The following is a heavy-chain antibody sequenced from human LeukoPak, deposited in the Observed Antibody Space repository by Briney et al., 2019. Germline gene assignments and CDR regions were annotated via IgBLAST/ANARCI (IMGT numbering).Heavy chain of an antibody. CDR2: INPNSGGT. D-gene: IGHD3-10*01. CDR1: GYTFTGYY. J-gene: IGHJ3*02. CDR3: ARDLIWFGESHDAFDI. Sequence: ASVKVSCKASGYTFTGYYMHWVRQAPGQGLEWMGWINPNSGGTNYAQKFQGRVTMTRDTSISTAYMELSRLRSDDTAVHYCARDLIWFGESHDAFDIWGQGTMVTVSS. V-gene: IGHV1-2*02.